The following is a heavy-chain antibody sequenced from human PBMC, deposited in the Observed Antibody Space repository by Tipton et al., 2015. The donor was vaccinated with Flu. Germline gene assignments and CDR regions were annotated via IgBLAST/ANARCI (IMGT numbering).Heavy chain of an antibody. Sequence: QVQLVQSGAEVKKPGASVKVSCRASGYTFTRYGVSWVRQAPGQGLEWMGWTSGYNGNTKYREEFQGRVTMTTDTYTSTAYMDLRSLTSDDTAVYYCARSQVDWNYTPNWSDPWGQGTLVIVSS. CDR1: GYTFTRYG. V-gene: IGHV1-18*01. CDR3: ARSQVDWNYTPNWSDP. J-gene: IGHJ5*02. CDR2: TSGYNGNT. D-gene: IGHD1-7*01.